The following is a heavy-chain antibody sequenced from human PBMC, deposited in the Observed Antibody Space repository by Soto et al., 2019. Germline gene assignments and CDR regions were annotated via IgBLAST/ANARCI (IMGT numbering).Heavy chain of an antibody. CDR1: GYSISSSNW. CDR3: ARDKITGLFDY. D-gene: IGHD2-8*02. V-gene: IGHV4-28*03. J-gene: IGHJ4*02. Sequence: SETLSLTCAFSGYSISSSNWWGWIRQPPGKGLEWIGYIYYSGTTYYNPSLKSRVTMSVDTSKNQFSLKLTSVTAADTAVYYCARDKITGLFDYWGQGTLVTVSS. CDR2: IYYSGTT.